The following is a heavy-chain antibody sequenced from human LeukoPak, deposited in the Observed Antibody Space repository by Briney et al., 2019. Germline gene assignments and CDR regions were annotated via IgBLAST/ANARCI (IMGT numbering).Heavy chain of an antibody. Sequence: PSETLSLTCAVSGGSISSSNWWSWVRQPPGKGLEWIGEINHSGSTNYNPSLKSRVTISVDTSKNQFSLKLSSVTAADTAVYYCARITMVRGVIFDAFDIWGQGTMVTVSS. CDR1: GGSISSSNW. CDR3: ARITMVRGVIFDAFDI. V-gene: IGHV4-4*02. D-gene: IGHD3-10*01. CDR2: INHSGST. J-gene: IGHJ3*02.